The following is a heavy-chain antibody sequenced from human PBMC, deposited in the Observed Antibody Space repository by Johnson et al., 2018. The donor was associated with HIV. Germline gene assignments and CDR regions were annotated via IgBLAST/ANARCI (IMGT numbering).Heavy chain of an antibody. Sequence: VQLVESGGGLVQPGGSLRLSCAASGFSVSTSYMTWVRQAPQKGLEWVSIIYGGGTTYYADSVKGRFTISRDNSKNTLYLQMNSLRAEDTALYYCAKDITVVMHGAGAFDIWGQGTMVTVSS. CDR2: IYGGGTT. CDR1: GFSVSTSY. D-gene: IGHD4-23*01. V-gene: IGHV3-53*04. CDR3: AKDITVVMHGAGAFDI. J-gene: IGHJ3*02.